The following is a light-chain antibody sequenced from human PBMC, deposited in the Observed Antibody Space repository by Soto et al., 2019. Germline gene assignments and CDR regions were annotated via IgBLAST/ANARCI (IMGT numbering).Light chain of an antibody. Sequence: QSALTQPASVSGSPGQSITISCTGTSSDVGSYNLVSWYQQHPGKAPKLMIYEGSKRPSGVSNRFSGSKSGNTASLTISGLQAEDEADYCCCSYAGSSTVVFGGGTKLTAL. CDR2: EGS. CDR3: CSYAGSSTVV. J-gene: IGLJ2*01. V-gene: IGLV2-23*01. CDR1: SSDVGSYNL.